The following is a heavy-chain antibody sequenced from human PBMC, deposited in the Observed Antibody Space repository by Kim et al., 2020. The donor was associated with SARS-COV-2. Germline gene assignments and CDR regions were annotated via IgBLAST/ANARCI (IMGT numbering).Heavy chain of an antibody. CDR1: GFTFNNAW. Sequence: GGSLRLSCVASGFTFNNAWMSWVRQAPGRGLEWVGHIKRKTDGATIDYAAAVKDRFTISRDDSKNTLYLQMNSSKIADTAVYYCAQVGSVYWGQGSLV. J-gene: IGHJ4*02. CDR2: IKRKTDGATI. CDR3: AQVGSVY. D-gene: IGHD6-19*01. V-gene: IGHV3-15*01.